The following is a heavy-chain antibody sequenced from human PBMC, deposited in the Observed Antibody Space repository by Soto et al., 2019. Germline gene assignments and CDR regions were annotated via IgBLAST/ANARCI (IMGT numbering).Heavy chain of an antibody. D-gene: IGHD6-13*01. J-gene: IGHJ6*03. V-gene: IGHV1-8*01. CDR3: ARGIAAAGTTDYYYYMDV. CDR1: GYTFTSYD. CDR2: TNPNSGNT. Sequence: ASVKVSCKASGYTFTSYDINWVRQATGQGLEWMGWTNPNSGNTGYAQKFQGRVTMTRNTSISTAYMELSSLRSEDTAVYYCARGIAAAGTTDYYYYMDVWGKGTTVTVS.